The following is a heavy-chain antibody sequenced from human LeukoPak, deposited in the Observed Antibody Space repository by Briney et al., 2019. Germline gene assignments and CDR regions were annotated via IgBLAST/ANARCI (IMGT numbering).Heavy chain of an antibody. CDR2: IIPIFGTA. CDR3: ARENYYYYYGMDV. Sequence: VASVRVSCKASGGTFSSYAISWVRQAPGQGLEWMGGIIPIFGTANYAQKFQGRVTITADKSTSTAYMELSSLRSEDTAVYYCARENYYYYYGMDVWGKGTTVTASS. V-gene: IGHV1-69*06. CDR1: GGTFSSYA. J-gene: IGHJ6*04.